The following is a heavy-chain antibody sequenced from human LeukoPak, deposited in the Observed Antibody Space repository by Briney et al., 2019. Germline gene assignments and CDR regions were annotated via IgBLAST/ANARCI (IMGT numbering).Heavy chain of an antibody. D-gene: IGHD5-18*01. CDR2: IYSGGST. Sequence: PGGSLSLSCAASGVTVSSNYMRGVRQAPGKGLEWVSVIYSGGSTYYADSVKGRFTISRDNSKNTQYLQMNSLRAEDTAVYYCARDGYTYGLRGDYSGPGNPGTVSS. CDR3: ARDGYTYGLRGDY. V-gene: IGHV3-66*01. J-gene: IGHJ4*02. CDR1: GVTVSSNY.